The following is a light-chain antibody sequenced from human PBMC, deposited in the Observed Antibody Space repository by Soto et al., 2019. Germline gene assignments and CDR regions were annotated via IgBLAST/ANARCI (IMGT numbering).Light chain of an antibody. CDR3: HQYDTYSYT. CDR2: KAS. CDR1: QNIGSW. J-gene: IGKJ2*01. Sequence: DIQMTQSPSTLSASVGDRVIITCRASQNIGSWLAWYQQRPGKAPKLLIYKASTLESGVPSRFSGSGSGTEFTLHISSLQPDDFATYYCHQYDTYSYTFGQGNKLAIK. V-gene: IGKV1-5*03.